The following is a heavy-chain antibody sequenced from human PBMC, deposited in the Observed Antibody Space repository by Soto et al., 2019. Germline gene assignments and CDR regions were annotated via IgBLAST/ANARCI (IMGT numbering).Heavy chain of an antibody. Sequence: QVQLVQSGAEVKKPGSSVKVSCKASGGTFSSYAISWVRQAPGQGLEWMGGIIPIFGTANYAQKFQGRVTISSDESTGTSNMELSRLRSEDTAVYYCARAWICGGGKPSRFDSWGQGTLVTVSS. V-gene: IGHV1-69*05. CDR2: IIPIFGTA. CDR3: ARAWICGGGKPSRFDS. D-gene: IGHD2-2*03. CDR1: GGTFSSYA. J-gene: IGHJ4*02.